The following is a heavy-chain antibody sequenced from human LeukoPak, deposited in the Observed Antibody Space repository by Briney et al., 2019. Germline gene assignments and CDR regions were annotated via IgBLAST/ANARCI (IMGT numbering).Heavy chain of an antibody. CDR3: ARGGYYYYYMDV. CDR2: IYHSGST. CDR1: GYSISSGDY. V-gene: IGHV4-38-2*01. D-gene: IGHD3-16*01. Sequence: PSETLSLTCAVSGYSISSGDYWAWIRQPPGKALEWIGSIYHSGSTYYNPSLKSRVTISVDTSKNQFSLKLSSVTAADTAVYFCARGGYYYYYMDVWGKGTTVTVSS. J-gene: IGHJ6*03.